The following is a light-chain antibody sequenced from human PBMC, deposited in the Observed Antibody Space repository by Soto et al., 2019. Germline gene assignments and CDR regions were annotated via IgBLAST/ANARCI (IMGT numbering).Light chain of an antibody. J-gene: IGKJ2*01. CDR3: QEYDNWPLYT. CDR1: QSVNSN. V-gene: IGKV3-15*01. CDR2: GAS. Sequence: EIVMTQSPATLSVSPGERATLSCRASQSVNSNLAWYQQKPGQAPRLLIYGASTRATGIPAGFSGSGSGTEFTLTISSLQSEDFAVYYCQEYDNWPLYTFGQGTKVEIK.